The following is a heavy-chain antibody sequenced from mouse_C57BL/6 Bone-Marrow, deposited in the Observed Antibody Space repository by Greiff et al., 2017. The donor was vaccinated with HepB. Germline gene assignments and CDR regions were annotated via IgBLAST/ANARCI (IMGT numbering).Heavy chain of an antibody. CDR3: ASYDYDGAWFAY. D-gene: IGHD2-4*01. J-gene: IGHJ3*01. V-gene: IGHV1-54*01. CDR1: GYAFTNYL. Sequence: QVQLKQSGAELVRPGTSVKVSCKASGYAFTNYLIEWVKQRPGQGLEWIGVINPGSGGTNYNEKFKGKATLTADKSSSTAYMQLSSLTSEDSAVYFCASYDYDGAWFAYGGQGTLVTVSA. CDR2: INPGSGGT.